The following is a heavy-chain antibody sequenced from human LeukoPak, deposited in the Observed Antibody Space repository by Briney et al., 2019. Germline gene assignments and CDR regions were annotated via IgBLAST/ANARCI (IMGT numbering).Heavy chain of an antibody. D-gene: IGHD6-6*01. Sequence: GGSLRLSCAASGFTVSNRYMSWVRQAPGNGLEWVSVIYTSVSTYYADSVKGRFAISRDNSKSTLYLQMNSLRAEDTGVYYCARVRPHPIIDVWGKGTTVTVSS. CDR3: ARVRPHPIIDV. CDR1: GFTVSNRY. CDR2: IYTSVST. V-gene: IGHV3-53*01. J-gene: IGHJ6*03.